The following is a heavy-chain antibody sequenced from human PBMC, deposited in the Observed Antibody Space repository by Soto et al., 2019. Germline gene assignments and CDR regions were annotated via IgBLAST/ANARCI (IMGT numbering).Heavy chain of an antibody. CDR3: AKDPVGKQQLVLESFQH. CDR1: GFTFSSYA. D-gene: IGHD6-13*01. Sequence: EVQLLESGGGLVQPGGSLRLSCAASGFTFSSYAMSWVRQAPGKGLEWVSAISGSGGSTYYADSVKGRFTISRDNSKNTLYLQMNSLRAEDTAVYYCAKDPVGKQQLVLESFQHWGQGTLVTVSS. CDR2: ISGSGGST. V-gene: IGHV3-23*01. J-gene: IGHJ1*01.